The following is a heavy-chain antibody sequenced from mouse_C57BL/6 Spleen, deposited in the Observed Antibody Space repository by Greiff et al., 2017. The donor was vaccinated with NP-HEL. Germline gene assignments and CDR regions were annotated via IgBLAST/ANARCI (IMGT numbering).Heavy chain of an antibody. CDR3: ARRGLYYDYDGYFDY. CDR1: GYTFTSYW. J-gene: IGHJ2*01. Sequence: QVQLKQPGAELVMPGASVKLSCKASGYTFTSYWMHWVKQRPGQGLEWIGEIDPSDSYTNYNQKFKGKSTLTVDKSSSTAYMQLSSLTSEDSAVYYCARRGLYYDYDGYFDYWGQGTTLTVSS. V-gene: IGHV1-69*01. D-gene: IGHD2-4*01. CDR2: IDPSDSYT.